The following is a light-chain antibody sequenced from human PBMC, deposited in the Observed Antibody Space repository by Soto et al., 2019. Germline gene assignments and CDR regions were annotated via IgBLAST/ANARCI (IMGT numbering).Light chain of an antibody. J-gene: IGLJ1*01. CDR3: CSYAGSGTFYV. Sequence: QSALTQPASVSGSPGQSITISCTGTSSDVGRYNLVSWYQQHPGKAPKLMIYEGTERPSGVSNRFSGSKSDNTASLTISGLQAEDEADYYCCSYAGSGTFYVFGTGTQLTVL. V-gene: IGLV2-23*01. CDR2: EGT. CDR1: SSDVGRYNL.